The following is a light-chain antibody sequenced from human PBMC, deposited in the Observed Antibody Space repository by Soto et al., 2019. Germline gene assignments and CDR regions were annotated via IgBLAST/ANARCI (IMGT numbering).Light chain of an antibody. CDR2: KTS. Sequence: DLVMTQSPSSLSASLGDIVSITCQASQSISTWVAWYQQKPGKAPNLMIYKTSSLESGVPSTFRGSGSGTEFTLPISGLQPEDFASYYCQQYNTYFSLTFGGGTKVDIK. J-gene: IGKJ4*01. V-gene: IGKV1-5*03. CDR1: QSISTW. CDR3: QQYNTYFSLT.